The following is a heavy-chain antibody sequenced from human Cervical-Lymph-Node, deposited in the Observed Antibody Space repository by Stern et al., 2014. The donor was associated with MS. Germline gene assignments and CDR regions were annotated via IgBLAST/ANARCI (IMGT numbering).Heavy chain of an antibody. J-gene: IGHJ4*02. Sequence: QVQLQESGPGLVKPSETLSLTCTVSGGSISSNYWSWIRQPPGKGLEWIGYLYYSGNTNYNTSLKSRVTTSVDPSKTRFSLGLASVAAADTAVYYCARHGPPRRRDDSNHPNFDYWGPGTLVAVSS. V-gene: IGHV4-59*08. D-gene: IGHD5-24*01. CDR2: LYYSGNT. CDR3: ARHGPPRRRDDSNHPNFDY. CDR1: GGSISSNY.